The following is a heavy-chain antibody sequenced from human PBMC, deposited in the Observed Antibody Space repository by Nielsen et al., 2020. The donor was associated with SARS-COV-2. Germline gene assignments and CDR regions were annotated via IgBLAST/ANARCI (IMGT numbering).Heavy chain of an antibody. J-gene: IGHJ5*02. CDR2: IYSGGST. CDR3: ATSPAVADPGVWFDP. D-gene: IGHD6-19*01. V-gene: IGHV3-53*05. Sequence: GGSLRLSCAASGFTVSSNYMSWVRQAPGKGLEWVSVIYSGGSTYYADSVKGRFTISRDNSKNTLYLQMNSLRSEDTAVYYCATSPAVADPGVWFDPWGQGTLVTVSS. CDR1: GFTVSSNY.